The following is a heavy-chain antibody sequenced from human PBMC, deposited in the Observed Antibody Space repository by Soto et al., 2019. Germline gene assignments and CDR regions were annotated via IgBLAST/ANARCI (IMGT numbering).Heavy chain of an antibody. CDR1: GFTFSSYA. V-gene: IGHV3-23*01. CDR3: AKARLGRSLGPGRPYYYYMDV. J-gene: IGHJ6*03. D-gene: IGHD2-15*01. CDR2: ISGSGGST. Sequence: GGSLRLSCAASGFTFSSYAMSWVRQAPGKGLEWVSAISGSGGSTYYADSVKGRFTISRDNSKNTLYLQMNSLRAEDTAVYYCAKARLGRSLGPGRPYYYYMDVWGKGTTVTVSS.